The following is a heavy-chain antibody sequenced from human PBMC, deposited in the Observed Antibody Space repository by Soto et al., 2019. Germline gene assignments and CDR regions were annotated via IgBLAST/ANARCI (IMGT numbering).Heavy chain of an antibody. CDR2: INNDASST. CDR3: ASGGVAGAGTYYNDF. J-gene: IGHJ4*02. Sequence: EVQLVESGGGLVQPGGSLRLSCAASGFTFNTYWMHWVRQAPGKGLVWVSHINNDASSTSYADSVKGRLTVSRDNAKNTLYLHLYNLRAEDTAVYYCASGGVAGAGTYYNDFWGRGTLVTVSS. CDR1: GFTFNTYW. D-gene: IGHD3-10*01. V-gene: IGHV3-74*01.